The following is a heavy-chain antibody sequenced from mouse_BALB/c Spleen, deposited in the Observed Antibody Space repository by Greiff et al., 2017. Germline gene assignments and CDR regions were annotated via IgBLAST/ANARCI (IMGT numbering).Heavy chain of an antibody. J-gene: IGHJ4*01. CDR3: ARNYYGAMDY. CDR1: GYTFTSYT. Sequence: VQLQQSAAELARPGASVKMSCKASGYTFTSYTMHWVKQRPGQGLEWIGYINPSSGYTEYNQKFKDKTTLTADKSSSTDYMQLSSLTSEDSAVYYCARNYYGAMDYWGQGTSVTVSS. CDR2: INPSSGYT. D-gene: IGHD1-1*01. V-gene: IGHV1-4*02.